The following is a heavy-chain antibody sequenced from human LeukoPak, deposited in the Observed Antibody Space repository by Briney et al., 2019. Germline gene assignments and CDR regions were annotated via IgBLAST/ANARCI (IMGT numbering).Heavy chain of an antibody. CDR3: AMWDGYNNIDY. CDR2: IIPIFGTA. D-gene: IGHD5-24*01. CDR1: GGTFSSYA. J-gene: IGHJ4*02. Sequence: SVKVSCKASGGTFSSYAISWVRQAPGQGLEWMGGIIPIFGTANYAQKFQGRVTITTDESTSTAYMELSSPRSEDTAVYYCAMWDGYNNIDYWGQGTLVTVSS. V-gene: IGHV1-69*05.